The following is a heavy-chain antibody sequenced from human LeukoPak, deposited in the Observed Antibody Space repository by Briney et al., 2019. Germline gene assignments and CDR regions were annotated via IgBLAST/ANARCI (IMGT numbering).Heavy chain of an antibody. CDR2: ISSSSSYI. Sequence: GGSLRLSCAASGFTFSSYIMNWVRQAPGKGLEWVSYISSSSSYIFYADSVKGRFTISRDNAKNSYLQMNSLRAEDTAIYYCARGQVESYYDSSGYFGHDAFDIWGQGTMVTVSS. V-gene: IGHV3-21*05. CDR1: GFTFSSYI. J-gene: IGHJ3*02. D-gene: IGHD3-22*01. CDR3: ARGQVESYYDSSGYFGHDAFDI.